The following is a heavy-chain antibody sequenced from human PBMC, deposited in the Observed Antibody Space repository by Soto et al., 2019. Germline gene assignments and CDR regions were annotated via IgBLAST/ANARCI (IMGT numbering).Heavy chain of an antibody. D-gene: IGHD2-15*01. CDR3: ASRRSFYYDLDV. V-gene: IGHV1-69*01. CDR2: IIPIFHRT. J-gene: IGHJ6*02. Sequence: QVQLTQSGAEVKRPGSSVKVSCKASGGSFSSYTISWVRQAPGQGLEWMGGIIPIFHRTNYAQNFEDRLTITEDESTTTAYMELSSLTYDDTALYFCASRRSFYYDLDVWGQGTPVTVSS. CDR1: GGSFSSYT.